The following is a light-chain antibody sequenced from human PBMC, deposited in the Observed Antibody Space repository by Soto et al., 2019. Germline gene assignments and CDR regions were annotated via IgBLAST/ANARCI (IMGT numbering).Light chain of an antibody. CDR2: EVS. CDR3: SSYTSSSTRVV. V-gene: IGLV2-14*01. J-gene: IGLJ2*01. CDR1: SSDVGGYNY. Sequence: QSVLTQPASVSGSPGQSITISCTGTSSDVGGYNYVSWYQQYPGKVPKLMIYEVSNRPSGVSNRFFGSKSGNTASLTIFGLQAEDEADYYCSSYTSSSTRVVFGGGTKLTVL.